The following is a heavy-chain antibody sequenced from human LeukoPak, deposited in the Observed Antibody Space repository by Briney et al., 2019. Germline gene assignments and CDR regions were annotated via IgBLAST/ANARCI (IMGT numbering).Heavy chain of an antibody. D-gene: IGHD2/OR15-2a*01. Sequence: GGSLRLSCAASGFTFSDYILDWVRQAPGKGLEWVGRIRRGTNNYTTEYAASVKGRFIISRDDTKNSLYLHMNSLKTEDTAVYHCTRDGGDSTKTAFDMWGQGTMVTVSS. CDR3: TRDGGDSTKTAFDM. CDR1: GFTFSDYI. CDR2: IRRGTNNYTT. J-gene: IGHJ3*02. V-gene: IGHV3-72*01.